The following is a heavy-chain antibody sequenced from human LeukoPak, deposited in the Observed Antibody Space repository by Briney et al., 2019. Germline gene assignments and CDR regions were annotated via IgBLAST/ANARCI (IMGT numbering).Heavy chain of an antibody. V-gene: IGHV5-10-1*01. J-gene: IGHJ4*02. CDR2: IIPSDSYT. D-gene: IGHD5-24*01. CDR1: GYIFTNYW. CDR3: ARSEDGYNYGAGLDY. Sequence: PGESLMISCKGSGYIFTNYWISWVRQLPGKGLEWMGRIIPSDSYTNYGPSFQGHVSISADKSISTAYLQWSSLKASDTAMFYCARSEDGYNYGAGLDYWGQGTLVTVSS.